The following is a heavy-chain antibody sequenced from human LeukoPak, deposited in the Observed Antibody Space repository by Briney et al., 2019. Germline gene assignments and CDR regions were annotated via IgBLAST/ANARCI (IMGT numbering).Heavy chain of an antibody. D-gene: IGHD3-10*01. V-gene: IGHV3-30*06. CDR2: IVNGGSEV. J-gene: IGHJ4*02. CDR1: GFTFSSHG. CDR3: ARDLLGGWSYDH. Sequence: GRSLRLSCVVSGFTFSSHGMHWVRQAPGKGLEWVAWVAVIVNGGSEVAYADAVKSRFNISRENSKNTVDLRINSLKTEDTAVYYCARDLLGGWSYDHWGQGPLVAVSS.